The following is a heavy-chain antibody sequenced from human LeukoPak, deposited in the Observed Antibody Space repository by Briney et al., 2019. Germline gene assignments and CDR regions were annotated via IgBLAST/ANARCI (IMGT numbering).Heavy chain of an antibody. D-gene: IGHD6-13*01. J-gene: IGHJ3*02. CDR1: GYTFTGYY. Sequence: ASVKVSCKASGYTFTGYYMHWVRQAPGPGLEWMGWINPNSGGTNYAQKFQGRVTMTRDTSISTAYMELSRLRSDDTAVYYCARLTAGTGAFDIWGQGTMVTVSS. CDR3: ARLTAGTGAFDI. V-gene: IGHV1-2*02. CDR2: INPNSGGT.